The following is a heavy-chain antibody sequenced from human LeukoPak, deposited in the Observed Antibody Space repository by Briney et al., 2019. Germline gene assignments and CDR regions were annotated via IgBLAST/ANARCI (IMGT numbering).Heavy chain of an antibody. J-gene: IGHJ2*01. CDR2: FSYSGST. D-gene: IGHD4-11*01. V-gene: IGHV4-59*01. CDR1: GGSISAYY. CDR3: ARGWMTIDV. Sequence: SETLSLTCTVSGGSISAYYWSWIRQPPGKGLEWIGYFSYSGSTNYNPSLKSRVTMSIDTSKNQLSLKLRTVTAADTAVYYCARGWMTIDVWGRGTLVTVSS.